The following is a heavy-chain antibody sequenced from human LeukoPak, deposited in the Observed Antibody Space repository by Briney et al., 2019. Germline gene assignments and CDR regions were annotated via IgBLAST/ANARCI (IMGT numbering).Heavy chain of an antibody. CDR1: GGSISSYY. Sequence: PSETLSLTCTVSGGSISSYYWSWIRQPPGKGLEWIGYIYYSGSTNYNPSLKSRVTISVDTSKNQFSLKLSSVTAADTAVYYCARRKAYCGGDCYPWYFDLWGRGTLVTVSS. V-gene: IGHV4-59*01. CDR3: ARRKAYCGGDCYPWYFDL. CDR2: IYYSGST. D-gene: IGHD2-21*02. J-gene: IGHJ2*01.